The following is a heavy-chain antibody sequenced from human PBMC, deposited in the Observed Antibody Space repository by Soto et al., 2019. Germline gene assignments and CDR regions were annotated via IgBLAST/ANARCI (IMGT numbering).Heavy chain of an antibody. D-gene: IGHD2-15*01. J-gene: IGHJ3*02. CDR3: ARHEIVVVVAATPALNAFDI. V-gene: IGHV4-39*01. Sequence: SETLSLTCTVSGGSISSSSYYWGWIRQPPGKGLEWIGSIYYSGSTYYNPSLKSRVTISVDTSKNQFSLKLSSVTAADTAVYYCARHEIVVVVAATPALNAFDIWGQGTMVTVSS. CDR1: GGSISSSSYY. CDR2: IYYSGST.